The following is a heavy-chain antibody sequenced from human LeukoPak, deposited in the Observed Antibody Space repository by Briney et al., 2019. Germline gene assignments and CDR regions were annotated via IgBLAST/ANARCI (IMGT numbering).Heavy chain of an antibody. CDR1: GFIFDDYA. V-gene: IGHV3-9*03. Sequence: GRSLRLSCAASGFIFDDYAMHWVRQAPGKGLEWASGISWNSGTIDYVDSVKGRFTISRDNAKNSLYLQMNSLRAEDMALYYCVKGSAGAVAGNFDYWGQGTLVTVSS. CDR2: ISWNSGTI. CDR3: VKGSAGAVAGNFDY. J-gene: IGHJ4*02. D-gene: IGHD6-19*01.